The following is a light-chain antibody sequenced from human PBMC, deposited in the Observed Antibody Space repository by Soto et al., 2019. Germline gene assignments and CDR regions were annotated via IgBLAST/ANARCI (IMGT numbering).Light chain of an antibody. CDR1: QSVSSN. J-gene: IGKJ1*01. V-gene: IGKV3-15*01. Sequence: EIVMTQSPAPLSVSPGERATLSCRAGQSVSSNLAWYQQKPGQAPRLLIYGASTRATGIPARFSGSGSGTEFTLTISSLQSEDFAVYYCQQYNNWPQTFGQGTKV. CDR3: QQYNNWPQT. CDR2: GAS.